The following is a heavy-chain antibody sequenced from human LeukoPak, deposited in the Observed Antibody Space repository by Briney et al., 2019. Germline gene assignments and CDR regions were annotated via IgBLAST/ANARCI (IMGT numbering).Heavy chain of an antibody. CDR2: IYPGDSDT. CDR3: ARQGPRGGGYDPTFDL. CDR1: GYSFTSYW. J-gene: IGHJ2*01. V-gene: IGHV5-51*01. D-gene: IGHD5-12*01. Sequence: GESLKISCKGSGYSFTSYWIGWVRQMPGKGLEWMGVIYPGDSDTRYSPSFQGQVTISADKSITTAFLQWSSLKASDTAMYFCARQGPRGGGYDPTFDLWGRGTLVTVSS.